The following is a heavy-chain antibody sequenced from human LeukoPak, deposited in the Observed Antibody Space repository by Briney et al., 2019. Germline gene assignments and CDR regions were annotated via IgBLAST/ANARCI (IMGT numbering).Heavy chain of an antibody. CDR2: INPKSGET. J-gene: IGHJ4*02. V-gene: IGHV1-2*02. CDR3: ARDGGRYCSSTSCYFDY. D-gene: IGHD2-2*01. CDR1: RYTFTDYY. Sequence: ASVKVSCKASRYTFTDYYMHWVRQAPGQGLEWMGWINPKSGETRYEQNFQARVTMTRDTSISTAYMELSRLRSDDTAVYYCARDGGRYCSSTSCYFDYWGQGTLVTVSS.